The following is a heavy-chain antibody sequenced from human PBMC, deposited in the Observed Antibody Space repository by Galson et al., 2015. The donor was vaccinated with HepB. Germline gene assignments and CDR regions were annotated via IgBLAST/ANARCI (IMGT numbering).Heavy chain of an antibody. CDR1: GFTFSSYA. Sequence: SLRLSCAASGFTFSSYAMHWVRQAPGKGLEWVAVISYDGSNKYYADSVKGRFTISRDNSKNTLYLQMNSLRAEDTAVYYCARGGYSGSLRLYYYYGMDVWGQGTTVTVSS. CDR2: ISYDGSNK. J-gene: IGHJ6*02. CDR3: ARGGYSGSLRLYYYYGMDV. D-gene: IGHD1-26*01. V-gene: IGHV3-30-3*01.